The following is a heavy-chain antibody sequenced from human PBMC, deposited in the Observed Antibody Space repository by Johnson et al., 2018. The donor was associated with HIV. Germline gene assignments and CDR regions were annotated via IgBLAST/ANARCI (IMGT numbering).Heavy chain of an antibody. CDR2: ISSNGGST. CDR3: ARDFAVAATGI. V-gene: IGHV3-64*01. Sequence: DVQVVESGGGLVQPGGSLRLSCAASGFTVSSNYMSWVRQAPGKGLEYVSAISSNGGSTYYANSVKGRFTISRDNAKNTLYLQMNSLRAEDTAVYYCARDFAVAATGIWGQGTMVTVSS. D-gene: IGHD6-19*01. J-gene: IGHJ3*02. CDR1: GFTVSSNY.